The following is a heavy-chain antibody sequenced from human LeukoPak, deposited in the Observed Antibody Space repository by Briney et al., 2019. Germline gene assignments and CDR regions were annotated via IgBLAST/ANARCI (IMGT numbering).Heavy chain of an antibody. J-gene: IGHJ4*02. CDR1: GFTSTNYA. CDR3: AKGAYDYIEIGYFDS. Sequence: GGSLRLSCAASGFTSTNYAMNWVRQAPGKGLEWVSVLTGSSGSTDYADSVKGRFTISRDNSKNTVFLQMNSLRAEDTAIYYCAKGAYDYIEIGYFDSWGQGTLVTVSS. V-gene: IGHV3-23*01. D-gene: IGHD5-12*01. CDR2: LTGSSGST.